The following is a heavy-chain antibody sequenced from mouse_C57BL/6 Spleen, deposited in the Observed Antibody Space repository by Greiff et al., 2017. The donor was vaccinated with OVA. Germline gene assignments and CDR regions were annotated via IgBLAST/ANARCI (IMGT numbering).Heavy chain of an antibody. J-gene: IGHJ1*03. CDR2: IRNKANGYTT. Sequence: EVKVVESGGGLVQPGGSLSLSCAASGFTFTDYYMSWVRQPPGKALEWLGFIRNKANGYTTEYSASVKGRFTISRDNSQSILYLQMNALRAEDSATYYCARYLITTVVAHWYFDVWGTGTTVTVSS. D-gene: IGHD1-1*01. CDR1: GFTFTDYY. V-gene: IGHV7-3*01. CDR3: ARYLITTVVAHWYFDV.